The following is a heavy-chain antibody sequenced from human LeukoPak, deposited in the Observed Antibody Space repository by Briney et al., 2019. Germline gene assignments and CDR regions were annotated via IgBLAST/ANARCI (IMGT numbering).Heavy chain of an antibody. V-gene: IGHV3-21*05. CDR1: GFTFSSYA. D-gene: IGHD6-19*01. J-gene: IGHJ4*02. CDR3: ARETHAVADY. Sequence: PGGSLRLSCAASGFTFSSYAMSWVRQAPGKGLEWVSYISSSSTYTDYADSVKGRFTISRDNAKNSLYLQMNSLRAEDTAVYYCARETHAVADYWGQGTLVTVSS. CDR2: ISSSSTYT.